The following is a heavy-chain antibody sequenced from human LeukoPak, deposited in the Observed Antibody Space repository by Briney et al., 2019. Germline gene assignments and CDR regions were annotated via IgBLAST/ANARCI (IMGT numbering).Heavy chain of an antibody. CDR2: IRYDGSNK. Sequence: GGSLRLSCAASGFAFSSYGMHWVRQAPGKGLEWVAFIRYDGSNKYYADSVKGRFTISRDNSKNTLYLQMNSLRAEDTAVYYCAKTSRPYGSGSYSYYMDVWGKGTTVTVSS. D-gene: IGHD3-10*01. CDR1: GFAFSSYG. J-gene: IGHJ6*03. CDR3: AKTSRPYGSGSYSYYMDV. V-gene: IGHV3-30*02.